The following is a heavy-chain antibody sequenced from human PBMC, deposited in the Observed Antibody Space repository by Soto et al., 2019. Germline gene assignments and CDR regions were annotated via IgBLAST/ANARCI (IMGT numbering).Heavy chain of an antibody. J-gene: IGHJ4*02. D-gene: IGHD5-18*01. CDR3: ARGVQLWLPDY. Sequence: QVQLQQWGAGLLKPSETLSRTCAVYGGSFSGYYWSWIRQPPGKGLEWIGEINHSGSTNYNPSRKSRGTISVDTAKNQFSLKLSSVTAADTAVYYCARGVQLWLPDYWGQGTLVTVS. V-gene: IGHV4-34*01. CDR2: INHSGST. CDR1: GGSFSGYY.